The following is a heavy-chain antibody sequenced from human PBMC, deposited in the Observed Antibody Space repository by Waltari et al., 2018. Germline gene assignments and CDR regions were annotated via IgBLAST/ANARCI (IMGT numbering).Heavy chain of an antibody. J-gene: IGHJ5*02. CDR2: MNHRGST. CDR1: GESFSGYY. CDR3: ARGRQGYSGSYRAWFDP. D-gene: IGHD1-26*01. V-gene: IGHV4-34*01. Sequence: QVQLQQWGAGLLKPSETLSLTCAVYGESFSGYYWNWIRQPPGKGLEWIGEMNHRGSTNYNPSLKSRVTISVDTSKNQFSLKLTSVTAADTAVYYCARGRQGYSGSYRAWFDPWGQGTLVTVSS.